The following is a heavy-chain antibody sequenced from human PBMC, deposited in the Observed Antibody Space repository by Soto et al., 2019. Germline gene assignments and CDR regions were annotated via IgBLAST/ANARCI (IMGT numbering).Heavy chain of an antibody. Sequence: TSETPVPHLLCLWCRDDLWWLFLELDPAVAREGLEWLGYIGHLETTYYNPSFKIRISLSIDRTKNQFSLSLSSMTAADKAVYYCARGGGYDSFGFWGQGLQIT. V-gene: IGHV4-30-2*06. CDR2: IGHLETT. CDR3: ARGGGYDSFGF. CDR1: CRDDLWWLF. D-gene: IGHD2-15*01. J-gene: IGHJ4*02.